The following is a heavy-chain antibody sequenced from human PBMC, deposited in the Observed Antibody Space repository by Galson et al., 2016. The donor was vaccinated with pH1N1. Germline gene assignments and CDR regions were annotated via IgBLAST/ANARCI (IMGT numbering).Heavy chain of an antibody. J-gene: IGHJ4*02. CDR3: AKCIAAAGTFYFDY. CDR1: GDSISSGGYY. Sequence: TLSLTCTVSGDSISSGGYYWTWLRQHPGKGLEWIGYIYYSGSPYYNPSLKSRVTISVDTSKNQFSLKLSSVTAADTAVYYCAKCIAAAGTFYFDYWGQGTLVTVSS. CDR2: IYYSGSP. D-gene: IGHD6-13*01. V-gene: IGHV4-31*03.